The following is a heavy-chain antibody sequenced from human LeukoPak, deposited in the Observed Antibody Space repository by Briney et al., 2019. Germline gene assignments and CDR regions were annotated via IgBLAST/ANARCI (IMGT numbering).Heavy chain of an antibody. CDR2: IKHDGSDK. J-gene: IGHJ4*02. Sequence: GGSLRLSCAASGFLFSSYWMSWVRQAPGKGLEWVANIKHDGSDKYYVDSVTGRFTISRDNAKNSLYLQMNSLRAEDTAVYYCARSDFWSGYHLEPFDYWGQGTLVTVSS. V-gene: IGHV3-7*01. D-gene: IGHD3-3*01. CDR1: GFLFSSYW. CDR3: ARSDFWSGYHLEPFDY.